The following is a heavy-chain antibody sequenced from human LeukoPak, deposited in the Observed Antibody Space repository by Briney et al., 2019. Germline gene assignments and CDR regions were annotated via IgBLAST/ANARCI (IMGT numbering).Heavy chain of an antibody. CDR2: IYYSGST. Sequence: SETLSLTCTVSGGSISSSSYYWGWIRQPPGKGLEWIGSIYYSGSTYYNPSLKSRVTISVDTSKNQFSLKLSSVTAADTAVYYCARGGYGSSWYTSPYYFDYWGQGTLVTVSS. V-gene: IGHV4-39*07. CDR1: GGSISSSSYY. CDR3: ARGGYGSSWYTSPYYFDY. D-gene: IGHD6-13*01. J-gene: IGHJ4*02.